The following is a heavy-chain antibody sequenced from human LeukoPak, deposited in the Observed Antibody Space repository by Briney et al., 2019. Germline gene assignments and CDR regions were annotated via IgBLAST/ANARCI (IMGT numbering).Heavy chain of an antibody. CDR1: GGSFSGYY. D-gene: IGHD3-10*01. Sequence: SETLSLTCAVYGGSFSGYYWSWIRQPPGKGLEWIGEINHSGSTNYNPSLKSRVTISADTYKNQYSLKLIFVTAADTAVYYCATLWVRGRVACDISCQRTMVTVAS. J-gene: IGHJ3*02. V-gene: IGHV4-34*01. CDR2: INHSGST. CDR3: ATLWVRGRVACDI.